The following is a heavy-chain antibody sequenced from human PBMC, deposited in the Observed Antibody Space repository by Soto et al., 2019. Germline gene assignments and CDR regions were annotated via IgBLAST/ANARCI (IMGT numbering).Heavy chain of an antibody. CDR2: ISYDGSNK. D-gene: IGHD3-9*01. CDR1: GFTFSSYG. V-gene: IGHV3-30*18. CDR3: AKASGVRYFDWSHLNYYYYGMDV. J-gene: IGHJ6*02. Sequence: PGGSLRLSCAASGFTFSSYGMHWVRQAPGKGLEWVAVISYDGSNKYYADSVKGRFTISRDNSKNTLYLQMNSLRAEDTAVYYCAKASGVRYFDWSHLNYYYYGMDVWGQGTTVTVSS.